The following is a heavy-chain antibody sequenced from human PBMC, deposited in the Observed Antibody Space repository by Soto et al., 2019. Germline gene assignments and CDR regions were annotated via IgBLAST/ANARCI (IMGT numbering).Heavy chain of an antibody. CDR1: GFTFRSFT. CDR2: ISSNSAYI. CDR3: TRDASRDSSARGWFDP. Sequence: GGSRRLSCAASGFTFRSFTMNWVRQAPGKGLEWVSTISSNSAYIYYTDALRGRFTISRDNAKNSLHLQMNSPRAEDTAVYYCTRDASRDSSARGWFDPWGPGTLVTVSS. V-gene: IGHV3-21*01. J-gene: IGHJ5*02. D-gene: IGHD6-13*01.